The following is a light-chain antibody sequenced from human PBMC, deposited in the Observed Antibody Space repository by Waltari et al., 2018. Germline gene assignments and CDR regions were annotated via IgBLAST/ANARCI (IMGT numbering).Light chain of an antibody. V-gene: IGLV2-11*01. CDR2: DVT. Sequence: QSALPQPRSVSGSPGQPVPISSTGTSSAVGGYNYVSCYQHHPGKAPKLIIYDVTNRPSGVPDRFSASKSDNTASLTISGLQAEDEADYYCCSYAGSITFWVFSGGTKLTVL. J-gene: IGLJ3*02. CDR1: SSAVGGYNY. CDR3: CSYAGSITFWV.